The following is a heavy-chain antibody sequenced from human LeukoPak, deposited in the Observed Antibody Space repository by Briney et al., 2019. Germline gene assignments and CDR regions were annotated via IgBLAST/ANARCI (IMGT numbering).Heavy chain of an antibody. J-gene: IGHJ5*02. D-gene: IGHD2-21*02. CDR3: TTDFRERTVVVTAMTPSHSGT. CDR1: GFTFSGSA. CDR2: IRSKANSYAT. V-gene: IGHV3-73*01. Sequence: PGGSLRLSCAASGFTFSGSAMHWVRQASGKGLEWVGRIRSKANSYATAYAASVKGRFTISRDDSKNTAYLQMNSLKTEDTAVYYCTTDFRERTVVVTAMTPSHSGTWGQGTLVTVSS.